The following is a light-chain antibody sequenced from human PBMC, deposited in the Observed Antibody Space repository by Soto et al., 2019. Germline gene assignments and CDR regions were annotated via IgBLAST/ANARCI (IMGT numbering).Light chain of an antibody. V-gene: IGKV3-15*01. Sequence: EIVTRQSTATLSVSPGGRATLSCRASQSISDTLAWYQQKPGQAPRLLIYSASRGATGFPAGFSGSGSGTDFTLTISSLQSEDFAVYYCQQYNNWPWTFGQGTKVDIK. CDR1: QSISDT. CDR2: SAS. J-gene: IGKJ1*01. CDR3: QQYNNWPWT.